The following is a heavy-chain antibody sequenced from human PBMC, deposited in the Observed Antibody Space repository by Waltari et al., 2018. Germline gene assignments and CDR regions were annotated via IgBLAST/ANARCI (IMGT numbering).Heavy chain of an antibody. CDR3: ARAPEGVAAAATGAFDI. CDR2: AYYTGRT. Sequence: QVQLQESCPGLEKPSETLSLTCTVSGDSIINHHWAWIRQPPGKGLEWVGYAYYTGRTNYNPSLRSRLSISVDTSKNQFSLNLNSVTAADTAVYYCARAPEGVAAAATGAFDIWGQGTMVTVSS. CDR1: GDSIINHH. D-gene: IGHD6-13*01. V-gene: IGHV4-59*11. J-gene: IGHJ3*02.